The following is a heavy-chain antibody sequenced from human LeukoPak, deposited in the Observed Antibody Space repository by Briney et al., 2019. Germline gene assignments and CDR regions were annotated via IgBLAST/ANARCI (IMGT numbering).Heavy chain of an antibody. J-gene: IGHJ3*02. CDR2: ISYDGSNK. V-gene: IGHV3-30*18. D-gene: IGHD6-13*01. CDR3: AKGVSSSWSNDAFDI. Sequence: GGSLRLSCVASGFTFSRHDMNWVRQAPGKGLEWVAVISYDGSNKYYADSVKGRFTISRDNSKNTLYLRMNSLRTEDTAVYYCAKGVSSSWSNDAFDIWGQGTMVTVSS. CDR1: GFTFSRHD.